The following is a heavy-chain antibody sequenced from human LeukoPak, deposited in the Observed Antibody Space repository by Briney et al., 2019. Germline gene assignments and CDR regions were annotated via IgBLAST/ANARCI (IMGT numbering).Heavy chain of an antibody. CDR1: GYTFTTYG. CDR2: INTNTGNP. Sequence: ASVKVSCKASGYTFTTYGMNWVRQAPGQGLEWMGWINTNTGNPTYAQGFTGRFVFSLDTSVSTACLQISSLKAEDTAVYYCARVFGEYSSAPLDYWGQGTLVTVSS. J-gene: IGHJ4*02. V-gene: IGHV7-4-1*02. CDR3: ARVFGEYSSAPLDY. D-gene: IGHD6-25*01.